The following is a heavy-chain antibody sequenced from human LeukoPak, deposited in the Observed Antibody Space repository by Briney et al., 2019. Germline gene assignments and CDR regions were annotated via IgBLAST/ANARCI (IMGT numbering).Heavy chain of an antibody. J-gene: IGHJ6*03. Sequence: ASVKVSCKASGFTFTSYGISWVRQAPGQGLEWMGWISAYNGNTNYAQKLQGRVTMTTDTSTSTAYMELRSLRSDDTAVYYCARGSTIFGVLIYYYYMDVWGKGTTVTVSS. V-gene: IGHV1-18*01. CDR3: ARGSTIFGVLIYYYYMDV. D-gene: IGHD3-3*01. CDR1: GFTFTSYG. CDR2: ISAYNGNT.